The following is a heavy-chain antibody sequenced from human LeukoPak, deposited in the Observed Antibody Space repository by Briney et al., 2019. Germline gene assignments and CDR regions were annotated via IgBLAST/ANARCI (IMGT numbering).Heavy chain of an antibody. CDR1: GYTFTSYG. CDR2: ISAYNGNT. CDR3: ARGPPYCGGDCYYFDP. V-gene: IGHV1-18*01. J-gene: IGHJ5*02. Sequence: GASVKVSCKASGYTFTSYGISWVRQAPGQGLEWMGWISAYNGNTNYAQKLQGRVTMTTDTSTSTVYMELSSLRSEDTAVYYCARGPPYCGGDCYYFDPWGQGTLVTVSS. D-gene: IGHD2-21*02.